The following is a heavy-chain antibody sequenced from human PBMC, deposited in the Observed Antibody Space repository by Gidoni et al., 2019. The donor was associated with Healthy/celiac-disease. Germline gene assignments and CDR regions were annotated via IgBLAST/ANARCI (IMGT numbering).Heavy chain of an antibody. J-gene: IGHJ5*02. Sequence: QVQLQESGPGLVKPSQTLSLTCAVPGGSLSSGGYYWSWIRQPPGKGLEWIGYIYYSGSTYYNPSLKSRVTISVDTSKNQFSLKLSSVTAADTAVYYCAREARGYSGYMNWFDPWGQGTLVTVSS. CDR2: IYYSGST. CDR3: AREARGYSGYMNWFDP. D-gene: IGHD5-12*01. CDR1: GGSLSSGGYY. V-gene: IGHV4-30-4*01.